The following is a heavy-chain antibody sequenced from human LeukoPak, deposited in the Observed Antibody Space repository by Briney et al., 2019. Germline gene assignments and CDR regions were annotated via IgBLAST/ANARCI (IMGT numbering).Heavy chain of an antibody. CDR2: IYHSGST. CDR3: ARSTNTQYYFDY. V-gene: IGHV4-30-2*01. CDR1: GGSISSGGYS. J-gene: IGHJ4*02. Sequence: SETLSLTCAVSGGSISSGGYSWSWIRQPPGKGLEWIGYIYHSGSTYYNPSLKSRVTISVDRSKNQFSLKLSSVTAADTAVYYCARSTNTQYYFDYWGQGTLVTVSS. D-gene: IGHD2-8*01.